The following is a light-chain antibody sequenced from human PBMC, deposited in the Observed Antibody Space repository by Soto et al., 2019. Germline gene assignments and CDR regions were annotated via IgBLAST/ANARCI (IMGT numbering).Light chain of an antibody. J-gene: IGKJ1*01. CDR3: QQYNTWHPKMA. CDR2: GAS. V-gene: IGKV3-15*01. Sequence: VVTQSPATLSVFPGETATLSCRASQSVSSDLAWYQQRPGQAPRLLISGASTRATGIPARFRGSGSGTEFRLTISSLQSEDFATYYCQQYNTWHPKMAFGRGTKVEIK. CDR1: QSVSSD.